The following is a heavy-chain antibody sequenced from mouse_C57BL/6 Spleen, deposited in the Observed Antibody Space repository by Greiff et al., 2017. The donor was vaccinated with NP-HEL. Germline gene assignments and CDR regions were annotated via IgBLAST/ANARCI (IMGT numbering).Heavy chain of an antibody. D-gene: IGHD2-4*01. CDR1: GYTFTSYW. J-gene: IGHJ1*03. Sequence: QVQLRQPGAELVMPGASVKLSCKASGYTFTSYWMHWVKQRPGQGLEWIGEIDPSDSYTNYNQKFKGKSTLTVDKSSSTAYMQLSSLTSEDSAVYYCARRGLPRYFDVWGTGTTVTVSS. CDR3: ARRGLPRYFDV. V-gene: IGHV1-69*01. CDR2: IDPSDSYT.